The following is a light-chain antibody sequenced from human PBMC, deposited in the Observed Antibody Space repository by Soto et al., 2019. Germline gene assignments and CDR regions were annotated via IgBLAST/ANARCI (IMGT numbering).Light chain of an antibody. V-gene: IGLV1-51*01. CDR3: ETWDSSLKAGV. CDR2: DND. CDR1: SSNIGINS. J-gene: IGLJ3*02. Sequence: QSVLTQPPSVSAAPGQKVTIPCSGSSSNIGINSVSWYRQFPGTAPRLLIYDNDRRPSGISGLFSGYKCGTAATLDITGLQTGDEADYYCETWDSSLKAGVFGGGTKLTVL.